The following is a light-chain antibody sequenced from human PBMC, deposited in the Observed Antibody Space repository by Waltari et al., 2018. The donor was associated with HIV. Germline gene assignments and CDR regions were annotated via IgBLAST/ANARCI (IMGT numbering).Light chain of an antibody. V-gene: IGKV2-28*01. CDR2: LGS. Sequence: DIVMTQSPLSLPVTPGEPASIPCRSSQSLLPSNGFKYLDWYLQKPGQSPQLLSYLGSNRASGVPDRFSGSGSGTDFTLTISRVEAEDVGVYYCMQALQTPWTFGQGTKVEIK. CDR1: QSLLPSNGFKY. J-gene: IGKJ1*01. CDR3: MQALQTPWT.